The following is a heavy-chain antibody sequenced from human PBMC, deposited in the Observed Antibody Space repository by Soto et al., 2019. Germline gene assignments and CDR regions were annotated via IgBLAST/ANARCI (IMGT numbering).Heavy chain of an antibody. D-gene: IGHD1-26*01. J-gene: IGHJ4*02. Sequence: EVQLLESGGGLVQPGGSLRLSCAASGFTFSTYAMSWVRQAPGKGLEWVSRISASGDTTNYADSVKGRFTISRDNSENTVDLQVNSLRAEDTAVYCCAKGGWEGDYFDYWGQGTLVTVSS. CDR3: AKGGWEGDYFDY. V-gene: IGHV3-23*01. CDR1: GFTFSTYA. CDR2: ISASGDTT.